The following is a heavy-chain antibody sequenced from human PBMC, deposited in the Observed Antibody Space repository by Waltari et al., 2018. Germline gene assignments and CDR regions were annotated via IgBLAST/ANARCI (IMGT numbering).Heavy chain of an antibody. V-gene: IGHV3-30-3*01. CDR1: RFTFSNYA. D-gene: IGHD3-9*01. CDR2: ISYDGTNK. Sequence: QVHLVESGGGVVQPGKSLRLSCAASRFTFSNYALHWVRQAPGKGLEWVADISYDGTNKYYADSVKDRFTISRDNPKNTLYLQMNSVRPEDTATYYCAAESLLTGYYTSTFWGQGTLVTVSS. J-gene: IGHJ4*02. CDR3: AAESLLTGYYTSTF.